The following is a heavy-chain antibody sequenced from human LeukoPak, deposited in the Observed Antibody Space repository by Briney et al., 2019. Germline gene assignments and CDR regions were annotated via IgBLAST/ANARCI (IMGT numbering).Heavy chain of an antibody. CDR3: ARAGIVGATGYYYYYMDV. CDR1: GFTFSSYS. Sequence: GGSLRLSCAASGFTFSSYSMNWVRQAPGKGLEWVSSISSSSSYIYYADSVKGRFTISRDNAKNSLYLQMNSLRAEDTAVYYCARAGIVGATGYYYYYMDVWGKGTTVTVPS. D-gene: IGHD1-26*01. V-gene: IGHV3-21*01. J-gene: IGHJ6*03. CDR2: ISSSSSYI.